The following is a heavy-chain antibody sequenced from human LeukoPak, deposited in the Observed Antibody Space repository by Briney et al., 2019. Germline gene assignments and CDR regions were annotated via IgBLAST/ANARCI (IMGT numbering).Heavy chain of an antibody. CDR1: GFAFSRYG. D-gene: IGHD3-10*01. CDR2: IRFDGSNK. V-gene: IGHV3-30*02. Sequence: PGGSLRLSCAASGFAFSRYGMHWVRQAPGKGLEWVAFIRFDGSNKYLADSVKGRFTISRDNSKNTLFLQMNSLRVEDTAVYYCAKDFYYGSGSPYYFDKWGQGTLVTVSS. J-gene: IGHJ4*02. CDR3: AKDFYYGSGSPYYFDK.